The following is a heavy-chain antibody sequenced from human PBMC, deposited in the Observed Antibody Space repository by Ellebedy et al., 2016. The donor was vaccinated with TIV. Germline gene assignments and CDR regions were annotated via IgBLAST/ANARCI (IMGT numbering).Heavy chain of an antibody. D-gene: IGHD5-24*01. CDR1: GFTFSIYA. CDR2: ISGSGGNT. J-gene: IGHJ4*02. V-gene: IGHV3-23*01. CDR3: ATQLWNTKF. Sequence: GESLKISCAASGFTFSIYAMNWVRQAPGKGLEWVSGISGSGGNTFYADSVKGRFTISRDNSKNTVYLQMNSLRAEDTAVHYCATQLWNTKFWGQGTLVIVSS.